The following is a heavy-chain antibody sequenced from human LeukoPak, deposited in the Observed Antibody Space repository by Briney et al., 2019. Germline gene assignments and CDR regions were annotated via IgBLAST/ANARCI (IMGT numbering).Heavy chain of an antibody. V-gene: IGHV3-23*01. CDR3: AKGAVAGPRNQNFDY. Sequence: GGSLRLSCAASGLTFSSYAMSWVRQAPGKGLEWVSAISGSGGSTNYADSAKGRFTISRDNSKNTLYLQMNSLRAEDTAVYYCAKGAVAGPRNQNFDYWGQGTLVTVSS. CDR1: GLTFSSYA. CDR2: ISGSGGST. D-gene: IGHD6-19*01. J-gene: IGHJ4*02.